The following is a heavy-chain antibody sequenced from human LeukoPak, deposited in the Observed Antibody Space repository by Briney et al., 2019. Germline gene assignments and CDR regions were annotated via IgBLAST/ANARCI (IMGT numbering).Heavy chain of an antibody. V-gene: IGHV4-39*07. J-gene: IGHJ6*02. CDR3: ARSPLSYSSSWYADYYYYYGMDV. D-gene: IGHD6-13*01. CDR2: IYYSGST. CDR1: GGSISSSSYY. Sequence: PSETLSLTCTVSGGSISSSSYYWGWIRQPPGKGLEWIGSIYYSGSTYYNPSLKSRVTISVDTSKNQFSLKLSSVTAADTAVYYCARSPLSYSSSWYADYYYYYGMDVWGQGTTVTVSS.